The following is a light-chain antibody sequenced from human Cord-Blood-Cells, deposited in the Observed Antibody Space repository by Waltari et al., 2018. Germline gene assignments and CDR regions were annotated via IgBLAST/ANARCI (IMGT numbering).Light chain of an antibody. V-gene: IGLV2-8*01. CDR1: SSDVGGYNY. Sequence: QSALTQPPSASGSPGQSVTISCTATSSDVGGYNYVSWYQQHPGKAPKLMIYEVSKRPSGVPDRFSGSKSGNTASLTVSGRQAEDEADYYCSSYAGSNIVVFGGGTKLTVL. CDR2: EVS. CDR3: SSYAGSNIVV. J-gene: IGLJ2*01.